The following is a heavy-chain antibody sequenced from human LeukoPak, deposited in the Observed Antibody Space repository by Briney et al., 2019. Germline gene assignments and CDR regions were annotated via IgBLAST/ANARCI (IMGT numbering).Heavy chain of an antibody. CDR1: GFTFDNYA. D-gene: IGHD2-15*01. CDR3: AREGSIVARTDY. CDR2: ISYDGNRE. J-gene: IGHJ4*02. Sequence: SGRSLRLSCEASGFTFDNYAMHWVRQAPGKRLEWVAVISYDGNREYYPDSVKGRFTISRDNSKNTLYLQMNGLKTEDTAVYYCAREGSIVARTDYWGQGALVIVSS. V-gene: IGHV3-30-3*01.